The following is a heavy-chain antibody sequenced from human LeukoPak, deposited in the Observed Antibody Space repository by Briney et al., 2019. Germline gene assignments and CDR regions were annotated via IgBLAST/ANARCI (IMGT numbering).Heavy chain of an antibody. V-gene: IGHV3-30*09. CDR2: ISCDGSNK. J-gene: IGHJ6*02. CDR3: AKDVLLWFRGMDV. CDR1: GFTFSSYA. D-gene: IGHD3-10*01. Sequence: PGGSLRLSCAASGFTFSSYAMHWVRQAPGKGLEWVAVISCDGSNKYYADSVKGRFAISRDNSKNTLYLRMNSLRAEDTAVYYCAKDVLLWFRGMDVWGQGTTVTVSS.